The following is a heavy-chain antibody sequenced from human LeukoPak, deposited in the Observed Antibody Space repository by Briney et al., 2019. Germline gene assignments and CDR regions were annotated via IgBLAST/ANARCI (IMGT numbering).Heavy chain of an antibody. D-gene: IGHD5-18*01. J-gene: IGHJ6*02. Sequence: PGGSLRLSCAASGFTFSSYEMNWVRQAPGKGLEWVSYISSSGSTIYYADSVKGRFTISRDNAKNSLYLQMNSLRAEDTAVYYCAREGDTAKYYAMDVWGQGTPVTVSS. CDR1: GFTFSSYE. V-gene: IGHV3-48*03. CDR3: AREGDTAKYYAMDV. CDR2: ISSSGSTI.